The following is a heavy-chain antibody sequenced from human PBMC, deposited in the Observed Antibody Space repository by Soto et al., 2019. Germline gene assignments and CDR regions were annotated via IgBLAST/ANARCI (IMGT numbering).Heavy chain of an antibody. Sequence: PGGSLRLSCAASGVTFNHFALSWVRQAPGKGLEWVSTIGAGGDDTYYADSVKGRFTISRDNSKNIVFLQMNGLGSEDTAMYDCAKDWIGSSCYCCQLPLVPASS. J-gene: IGHJ4*02. CDR2: IGAGGDDT. V-gene: IGHV3-23*01. CDR1: GVTFNHFA. CDR3: AKDWIGSSCY. D-gene: IGHD3-3*01.